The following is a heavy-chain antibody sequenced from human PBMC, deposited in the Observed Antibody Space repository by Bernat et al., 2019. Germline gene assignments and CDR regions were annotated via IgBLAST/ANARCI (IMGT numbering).Heavy chain of an antibody. Sequence: QVQLVQSGAEVKKPGASVKVSCKASGYTFTSNGISWVRQAPGHGLEWMGWISGYNGKTNYAQKLQGRVNMTTETSTSKAYMELRSLRSDDTAVYYCARDGTAGAAGTLDYYGMDVWGQGTTVTVAS. D-gene: IGHD6-13*01. V-gene: IGHV1-18*01. J-gene: IGHJ6*02. CDR1: GYTFTSNG. CDR3: ARDGTAGAAGTLDYYGMDV. CDR2: ISGYNGKT.